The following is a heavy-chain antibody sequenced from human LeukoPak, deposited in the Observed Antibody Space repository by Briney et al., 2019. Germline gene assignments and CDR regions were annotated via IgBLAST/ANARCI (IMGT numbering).Heavy chain of an antibody. Sequence: SETLSLTCTVSGGSISSGSYYWSWIRQPAGKGLEWIGRIYTSGSTNYNPSLKSRVTISVDTSKNQFSLKLSSVTAADTAVYYCARLSLESLDYWGQGTLVTVSS. D-gene: IGHD1-1*01. CDR2: IYTSGST. J-gene: IGHJ4*02. V-gene: IGHV4-61*02. CDR1: GGSISSGSYY. CDR3: ARLSLESLDY.